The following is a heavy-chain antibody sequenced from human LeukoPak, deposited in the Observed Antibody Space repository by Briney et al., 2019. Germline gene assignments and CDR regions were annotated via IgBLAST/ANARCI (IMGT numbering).Heavy chain of an antibody. CDR3: AGFSAYSSSWPEPNDAFDI. V-gene: IGHV4-34*01. J-gene: IGHJ3*02. CDR1: GGSFSGYY. D-gene: IGHD6-13*01. Sequence: SETLSLTCAVYGGSFSGYYWSWIRQPPGKGLEWIGEINHSGSTNYNPSLKSRVTISVDTSKNQFSLKLSPVTAADTAVYYCAGFSAYSSSWPEPNDAFDIWGQGTTVTVSS. CDR2: INHSGST.